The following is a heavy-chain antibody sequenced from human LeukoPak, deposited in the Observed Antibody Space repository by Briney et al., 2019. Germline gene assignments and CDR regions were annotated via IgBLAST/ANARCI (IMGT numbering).Heavy chain of an antibody. J-gene: IGHJ4*02. CDR1: GFTFSSYA. D-gene: IGHD1-26*01. CDR3: ARGTTSDY. Sequence: GGSLRLSCAASGFTFSSYAMHWVRQAPGKGLEWVAVISYDGSNKYYADSVKGRFTISRDNSKNTLYLQMNSLRAEDTAVYYCARGTTSDYWGQGTLVTVSS. CDR2: ISYDGSNK. V-gene: IGHV3-30-3*01.